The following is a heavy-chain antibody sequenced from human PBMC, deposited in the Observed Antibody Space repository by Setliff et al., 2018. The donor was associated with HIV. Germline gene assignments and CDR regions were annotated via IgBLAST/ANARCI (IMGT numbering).Heavy chain of an antibody. D-gene: IGHD6-6*01. CDR2: INQDGSEE. J-gene: IGHJ4*02. V-gene: IGHV3-7*01. CDR1: GFTFSDYG. CDR3: AREASLSY. Sequence: GGSLRLSCAASGFTFSDYGMHWVRQAPGKGLEWVANINQDGSEENYVDSVKGRFTISRDNANNSLHLQMNSLRAEDTAVYYCAREASLSYWGQGTLVTVSS.